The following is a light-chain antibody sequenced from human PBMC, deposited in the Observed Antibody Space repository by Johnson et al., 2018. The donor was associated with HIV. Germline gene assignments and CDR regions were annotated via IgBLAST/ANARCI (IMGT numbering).Light chain of an antibody. J-gene: IGLJ1*01. CDR2: DNN. V-gene: IGLV1-51*01. CDR1: SSNIGNNY. CDR3: GTWDNSLRTAF. Sequence: QSVLTQPPSVSAAAGQKVTISCSGSSSNIGNNYVAWYQQVPGTAPKLLIYDNNRRPSGVPDRFSGSKSGTSATLGITGLQTGDEADYFCGTWDNSLRTAFFGPGTKFPVL.